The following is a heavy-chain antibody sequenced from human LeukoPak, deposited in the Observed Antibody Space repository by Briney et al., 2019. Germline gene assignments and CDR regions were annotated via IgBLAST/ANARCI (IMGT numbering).Heavy chain of an antibody. CDR3: ARGRGPYGWFDP. CDR1: RFTSSSYW. J-gene: IGHJ5*02. Sequence: GGPLRLSCAASRFTSSSYWMHWVRQAPGKGLVWVSRINSDGSSINYADSVKGRFTISRDNAKNTLYLQMNSLRAEDAAVYYCARGRGPYGWFDPWGQGTLVTVSS. CDR2: INSDGSSI. V-gene: IGHV3-74*01. D-gene: IGHD3-10*01.